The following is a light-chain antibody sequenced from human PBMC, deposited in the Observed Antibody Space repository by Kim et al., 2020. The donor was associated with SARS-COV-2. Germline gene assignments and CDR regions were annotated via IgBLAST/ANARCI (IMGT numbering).Light chain of an antibody. CDR3: CSYAGGYTWL. Sequence: GQSVTISCTGTRNDVGGYNYVSWYQHHPGKAPKLMICDVSKRPSGVPDRFSGSKSGNTASLTISGLQAEDEADYFCCSYAGGYTWLFGGGTKLTVL. CDR1: RNDVGGYNY. J-gene: IGLJ3*02. CDR2: DVS. V-gene: IGLV2-11*01.